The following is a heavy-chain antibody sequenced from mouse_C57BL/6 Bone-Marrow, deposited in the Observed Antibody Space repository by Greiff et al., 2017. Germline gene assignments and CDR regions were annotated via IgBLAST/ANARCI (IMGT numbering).Heavy chain of an antibody. J-gene: IGHJ1*03. Sequence: VQLQQSGPELVKPGASVKLSCKASGYTFTSYDINWVKQRPGQGLEWIGWIYPRDGSTKSNEKLKGKATLTVDTSSSTAYMELHSLPSEDSAVYFCARLEFDGSSGDWYFDVWGTGTTVTVSS. CDR3: ARLEFDGSSGDWYFDV. V-gene: IGHV1-85*01. CDR1: GYTFTSYD. CDR2: IYPRDGST. D-gene: IGHD1-1*01.